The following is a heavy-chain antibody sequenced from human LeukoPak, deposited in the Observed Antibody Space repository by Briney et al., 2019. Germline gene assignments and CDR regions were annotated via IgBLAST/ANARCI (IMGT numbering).Heavy chain of an antibody. CDR1: GYTFTSYD. D-gene: IGHD6-13*01. CDR2: MNPNSGNT. J-gene: IGHJ4*02. V-gene: IGHV1-8*01. Sequence: ASVKVSCKASGYTFTSYDINWVRQAPGQGLEWMGWMNPNSGNTGYAQKFQGRVTMTRNTSISTAYMELSSLRSEDTAVYYCARGKYSTPNPDYWGQGTLVTVSS. CDR3: ARGKYSTPNPDY.